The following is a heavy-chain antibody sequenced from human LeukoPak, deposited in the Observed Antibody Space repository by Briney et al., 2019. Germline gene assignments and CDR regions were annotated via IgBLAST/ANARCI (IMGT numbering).Heavy chain of an antibody. CDR3: ARVMTEAGYYYYYMDV. J-gene: IGHJ6*03. D-gene: IGHD1-14*01. CDR2: IYYSGST. V-gene: IGHV4-30-4*08. Sequence: SETLSLTCTVSGGSISSGDYYWSWIRQPPGKGLEWIGYIYYSGSTYYNPSLKSRVTISVDTSKNQFSLKLSSVTAADTAVYYCARVMTEAGYYYYYMDVWGKGTTVTVSS. CDR1: GGSISSGDYY.